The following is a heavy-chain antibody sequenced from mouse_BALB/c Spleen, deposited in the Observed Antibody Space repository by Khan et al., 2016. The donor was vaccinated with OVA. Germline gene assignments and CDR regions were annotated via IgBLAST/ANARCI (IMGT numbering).Heavy chain of an antibody. Sequence: QVQLKQSGAELARPGASVKMSCKTSGYTFTTYTLHWVKQRPGRSLEWIGYINPSNDYTNYNQKFKDKSTLTADKSSSTAYMQLSSLTSEDSAVYCCGRSGQLGLRGGFTYWGQGTLVTVSA. CDR3: GRSGQLGLRGGFTY. CDR1: GYTFTTYT. CDR2: INPSNDYT. D-gene: IGHD3-2*01. J-gene: IGHJ3*01. V-gene: IGHV1-4*01.